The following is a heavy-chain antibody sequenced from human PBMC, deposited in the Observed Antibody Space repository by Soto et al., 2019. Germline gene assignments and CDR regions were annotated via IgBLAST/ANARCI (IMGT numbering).Heavy chain of an antibody. Sequence: QVQLVQSGAEVKKPGSSVKVTCKASGAIFSSNAISWVRQAPGQGLEWMGGILPIFGSTNYAQKFQGRVKITADESTRTAYMELSSLKSEDTAVYYCATGGRGYSYAPRFYFEYWGQGTLVTVSS. CDR2: ILPIFGST. CDR1: GAIFSSNA. J-gene: IGHJ4*02. V-gene: IGHV1-69*01. CDR3: ATGGRGYSYAPRFYFEY. D-gene: IGHD5-18*01.